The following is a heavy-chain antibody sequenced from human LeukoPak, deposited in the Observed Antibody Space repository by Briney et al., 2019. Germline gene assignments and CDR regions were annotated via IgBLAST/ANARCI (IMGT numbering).Heavy chain of an antibody. CDR3: AREGISDGSGLFDY. Sequence: SETLSLTCTVSGGSISSYYWSWIRQPPGKGLEWIRYIYYSGSTNYNPSLKSRVTISVDTSKNQFSLKLSSVTAADTAVYYCAREGISDGSGLFDYWGQGTLVTVSS. V-gene: IGHV4-59*01. J-gene: IGHJ4*02. D-gene: IGHD3-10*01. CDR2: IYYSGST. CDR1: GGSISSYY.